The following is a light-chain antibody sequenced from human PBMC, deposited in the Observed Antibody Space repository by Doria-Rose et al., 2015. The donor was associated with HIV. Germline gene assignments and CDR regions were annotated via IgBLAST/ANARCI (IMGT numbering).Light chain of an antibody. CDR1: QSVSANY. CDR3: HQYASSRT. Sequence: TQSPGTPSLSPGERATLSCRASQSVSANYLAWYRQRPGQSPRLLIYGASSRATDIPDRFSGSGSGTDFTLTISRLEPEDFAVYYCHQYASSRTFGQGTKVEIK. J-gene: IGKJ1*01. V-gene: IGKV3-20*01. CDR2: GAS.